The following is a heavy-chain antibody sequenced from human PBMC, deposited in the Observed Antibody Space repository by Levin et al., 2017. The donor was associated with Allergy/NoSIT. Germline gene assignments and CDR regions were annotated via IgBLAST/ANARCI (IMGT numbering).Heavy chain of an antibody. CDR3: AHNTHMGRAFDI. V-gene: IGHV2-5*02. J-gene: IGHJ3*02. Sequence: PSQTLSLTCSFSGFSLRSSGVGVGWIRQAPGKALEWLALIYWDDDKRYSPSLRSRLTITKDTSKNQVVLTMTNMDPVDTATYFCAHNTHMGRAFDIWGQGTMVTVSS. D-gene: IGHD2-21*01. CDR1: GFSLRSSGVG. CDR2: IYWDDDK.